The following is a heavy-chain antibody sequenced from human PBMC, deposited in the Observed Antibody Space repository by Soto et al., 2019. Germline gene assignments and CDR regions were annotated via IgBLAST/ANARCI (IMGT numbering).Heavy chain of an antibody. CDR3: ARGIAVNGTGYYYGIDF. CDR2: IKQDGSEK. CDR1: GFTFSSYW. D-gene: IGHD6-19*01. J-gene: IGHJ6*02. V-gene: IGHV3-7*03. Sequence: GGSLRLSCAASGFTFSSYWMSWVRQAPGKGLEWVANIKQDGSEKYYVDSVKGRFTISRDNAKNSLYLQMNSLRAEDTAVYYCARGIAVNGTGYYYGIDFCGQATTRTVSS.